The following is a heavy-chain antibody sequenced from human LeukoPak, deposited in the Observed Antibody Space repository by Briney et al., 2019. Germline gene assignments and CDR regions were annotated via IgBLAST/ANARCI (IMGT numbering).Heavy chain of an antibody. J-gene: IGHJ3*02. V-gene: IGHV1-2*02. Sequence: ASVKVSCKASGYTFTGYHMHWVRQAPGQGLEWMGWINSNTGGTNYAQEFQGRVTMTGDASISTAYMDLSSLRSDDTAVYYCVRDDSSSSANAFDIWGQGTMVSVSS. CDR3: VRDDSSSSANAFDI. CDR1: GYTFTGYH. CDR2: INSNTGGT. D-gene: IGHD6-6*01.